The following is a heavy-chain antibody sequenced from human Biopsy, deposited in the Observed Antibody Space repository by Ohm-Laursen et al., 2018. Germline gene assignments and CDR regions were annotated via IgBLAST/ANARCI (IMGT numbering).Heavy chain of an antibody. D-gene: IGHD2-15*01. CDR2: INSSGSTK. Sequence: GSLRLSCAASGFPVSDYYMSWIRQAPGRGLEWVSDINSSGSTKYHAESVKGRFTISGDNAMNSVYLQMNSLRGEDPAVYYCARAVGIAAAPIDYWGQGTLVTVSS. J-gene: IGHJ4*02. V-gene: IGHV3-11*01. CDR1: GFPVSDYY. CDR3: ARAVGIAAAPIDY.